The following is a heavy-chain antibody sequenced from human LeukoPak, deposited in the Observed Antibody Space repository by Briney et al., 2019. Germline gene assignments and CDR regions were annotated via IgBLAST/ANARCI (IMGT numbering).Heavy chain of an antibody. V-gene: IGHV4-34*01. Sequence: SETLSLTCAVSGGSFSGFYWSWIRQPPGKGLEWIGEINHSGSTNYNPSLKSRVTVSIDTSKNQFSLKLSPVTAADTAVYYCARRYCSSTSCYSNSGFDYWGQGTLVTVSS. CDR3: ARRYCSSTSCYSNSGFDY. CDR2: INHSGST. CDR1: GGSFSGFY. D-gene: IGHD2-2*01. J-gene: IGHJ4*02.